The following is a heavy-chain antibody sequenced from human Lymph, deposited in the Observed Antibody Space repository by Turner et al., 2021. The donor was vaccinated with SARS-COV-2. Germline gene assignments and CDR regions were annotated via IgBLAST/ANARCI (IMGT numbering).Heavy chain of an antibody. CDR2: INPNSGGT. J-gene: IGHJ6*02. CDR1: GYTFTGSY. D-gene: IGHD3-3*01. V-gene: IGHV1-2*02. CDR3: ARDVERYNDFWGGYSGGYGLDV. Sequence: QVQLVQSGAEVKKPGASVTVSCKASGYTFTGSYMHGVRQAPGQGLEWMGWINPNSGGTNYAQNFQGRVTMTRDTSISTAYMELSRLRSDYTAVYYCARDVERYNDFWGGYSGGYGLDVWGQGTTVTVSS.